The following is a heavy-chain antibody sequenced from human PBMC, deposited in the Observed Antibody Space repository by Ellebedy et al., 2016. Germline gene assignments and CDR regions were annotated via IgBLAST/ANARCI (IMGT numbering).Heavy chain of an antibody. Sequence: ASVKVSCXASGYTFTSYGINWVRQAPGQGLEWMGWISAYNGNTNYAQKLQGRVTMTTDTSTSTAYMELRSLRSDDTAVYYCARVVTIFGVAFNWFDPWGQGTLVTVSS. J-gene: IGHJ5*02. CDR1: GYTFTSYG. V-gene: IGHV1-18*01. CDR2: ISAYNGNT. D-gene: IGHD3-3*01. CDR3: ARVVTIFGVAFNWFDP.